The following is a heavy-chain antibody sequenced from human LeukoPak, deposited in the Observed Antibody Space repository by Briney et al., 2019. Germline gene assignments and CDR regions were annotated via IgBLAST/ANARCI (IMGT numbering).Heavy chain of an antibody. CDR1: GFTFDDYA. J-gene: IGHJ4*02. Sequence: PGGSLRLSCAASGFTFDDYAMHWVRQAPGKGLEWVSLISGDGGSTYYADSVKGRFTISRDNARNSLYLQMSSLRVEDTAVYYCARDIVWLQLEYWGQGTLVTVSS. V-gene: IGHV3-43*02. CDR3: ARDIVWLQLEY. CDR2: ISGDGGST. D-gene: IGHD5-24*01.